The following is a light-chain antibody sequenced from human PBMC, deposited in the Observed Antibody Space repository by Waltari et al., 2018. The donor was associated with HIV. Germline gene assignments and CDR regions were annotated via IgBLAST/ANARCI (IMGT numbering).Light chain of an antibody. CDR3: MQALQRPLT. Sequence: DIVMTQSPLALVVTPGEPASISCRSSRSLLEANGYHFLQWYVQKQGQSPQLLMFLTSKRASGVPDRFSGSGSGTDFTLRSSSVEAEYVGVYYCMQALQRPLTFGGGTKVEIK. V-gene: IGKV2-28*01. CDR2: LTS. CDR1: RSLLEANGYHF. J-gene: IGKJ4*01.